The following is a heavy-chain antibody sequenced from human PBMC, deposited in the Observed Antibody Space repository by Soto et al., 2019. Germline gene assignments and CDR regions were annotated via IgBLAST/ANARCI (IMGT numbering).Heavy chain of an antibody. J-gene: IGHJ6*02. CDR1: GGTFSSYA. V-gene: IGHV1-18*01. CDR2: ISTYDGHT. Sequence: GASVKVSCKASGGTFSSYAISWVRQAPGQGLEWMGWISTYDGHTKYAQKFQGRIIMTTDTSTSTVYMDLRSLRSDDTAVYYCAREGEMPYYYSDLDVWGQGTTVTVSS. CDR3: AREGEMPYYYSDLDV. D-gene: IGHD3-16*01.